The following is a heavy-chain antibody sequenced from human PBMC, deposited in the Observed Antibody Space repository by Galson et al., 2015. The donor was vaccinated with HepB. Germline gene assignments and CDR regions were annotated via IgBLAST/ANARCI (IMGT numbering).Heavy chain of an antibody. V-gene: IGHV3-53*01. CDR2: IYSGGST. J-gene: IGHJ4*02. D-gene: IGHD3-9*01. CDR3: ATLRYFDWSSTGGDY. Sequence: SLRLSCAASGFTVSSNYMRWVRQAPGKGLEWDSAIYSGGSTYYADSVKGRFTISRDNSKNTLYLQMNSLRAEDTAVYYCATLRYFDWSSTGGDYWGQGTLVSVS. CDR1: GFTVSSNY.